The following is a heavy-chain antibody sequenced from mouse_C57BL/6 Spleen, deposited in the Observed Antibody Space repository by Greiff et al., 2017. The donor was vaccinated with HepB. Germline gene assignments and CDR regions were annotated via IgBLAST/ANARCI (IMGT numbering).Heavy chain of an antibody. J-gene: IGHJ3*01. Sequence: QVQLQQPGAELVKPGASVKLSCKASGYTFTSYWMQWVKQRPGQGLEWIGEIDPSDSYTNYNQKFKGKATLTVDTSSSTAYMQLSSLTSEESAVYYCARKDGHDAWFAYWGQGTLVTVSA. CDR2: IDPSDSYT. CDR3: ARKDGHDAWFAY. CDR1: GYTFTSYW. V-gene: IGHV1-50*01. D-gene: IGHD2-2*01.